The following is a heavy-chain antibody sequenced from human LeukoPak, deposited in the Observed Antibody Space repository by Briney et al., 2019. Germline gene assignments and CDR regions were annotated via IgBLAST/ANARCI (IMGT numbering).Heavy chain of an antibody. V-gene: IGHV4-59*08. D-gene: IGHD1-26*01. CDR2: IYYSGST. CDR3: ARHPTKWELRLSLDY. CDR1: GGSISSYY. Sequence: SETLSLTCTVSGGSISSYYWSWIRQPPGKGLEWIGYIYYSGSTNYNPSLKSRVTISVDTSKNQFSLKLSSVTAADTAVYYCARHPTKWELRLSLDYWGQGTLVTVSS. J-gene: IGHJ4*02.